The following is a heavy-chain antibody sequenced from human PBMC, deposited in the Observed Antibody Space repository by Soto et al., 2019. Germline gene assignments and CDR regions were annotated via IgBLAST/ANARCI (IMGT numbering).Heavy chain of an antibody. Sequence: GGSLRLSCAASGFTFSSYAMSWVRQAPGKGLEWVSAISGSGGSTYYADSVKGRFTISRDNSKNTLYLQMNSLRAEDTAVYYCAKDIKHYYGSGSYLPDAFDIWGQGTMVTVSS. V-gene: IGHV3-23*01. CDR3: AKDIKHYYGSGSYLPDAFDI. CDR1: GFTFSSYA. D-gene: IGHD3-10*01. J-gene: IGHJ3*02. CDR2: ISGSGGST.